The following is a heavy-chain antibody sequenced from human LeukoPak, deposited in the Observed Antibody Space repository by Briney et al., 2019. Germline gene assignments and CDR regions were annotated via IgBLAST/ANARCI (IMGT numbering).Heavy chain of an antibody. CDR3: AKAPVTTCSGTFCYPFDY. CDR1: GFTLSNYA. V-gene: IGHV3-23*01. J-gene: IGHJ4*02. CDR2: IAVTGGT. Sequence: GGSLRLSCGASGFTLSNYAMSWVRQGPGKGLEWVSAIAVTGGTYHAESVRGRFTISRDSSKNTLYLQMSSLRVEDAGVYYCAKAPVTTCSGTFCYPFDYWGQGTLVTVSP. D-gene: IGHD2-15*01.